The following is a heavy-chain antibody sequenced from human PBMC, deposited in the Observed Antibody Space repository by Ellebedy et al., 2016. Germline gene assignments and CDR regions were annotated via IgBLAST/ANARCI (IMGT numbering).Heavy chain of an antibody. Sequence: SETLSLTCAVYGGSFSGYYWSWIRQPPGKGLKWIGEINHSGGTNYNPSLKSRVTISLDTSKNQFSLKLRSVTAADTAVYFCARGYCSGGRCYSAFDIWGQGTMVTVSS. V-gene: IGHV4-34*01. J-gene: IGHJ3*02. CDR3: ARGYCSGGRCYSAFDI. CDR1: GGSFSGYY. D-gene: IGHD2-15*01. CDR2: INHSGGT.